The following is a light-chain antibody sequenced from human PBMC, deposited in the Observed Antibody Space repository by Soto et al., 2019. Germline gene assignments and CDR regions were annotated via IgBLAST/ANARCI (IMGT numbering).Light chain of an antibody. V-gene: IGKV3-20*01. CDR1: QSISNNY. J-gene: IGKJ1*01. Sequence: EIVLTQSPGTLSLSPGERATLSCRASQSISNNYLAWYQQKPGQAPRLLIYGASSRATGIPDRFSGSGSDTDFTLTISRLETEDFAVYFCQHYGTSSSWTFGQGTKVDIK. CDR2: GAS. CDR3: QHYGTSSSWT.